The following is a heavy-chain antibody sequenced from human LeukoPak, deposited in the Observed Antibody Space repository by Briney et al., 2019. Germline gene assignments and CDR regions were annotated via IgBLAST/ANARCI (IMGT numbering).Heavy chain of an antibody. Sequence: GGSLRLSCAASGFTFSSYAMHWVRQAPGKGLEYVSAISSNGSSTYYADSVKGRFTISRDNSKNTLYLQMSSLRAEDTAVYYCVSIAAAGTVQGYSDYWGQGTLVTVSS. CDR1: GFTFSSYA. CDR2: ISSNGSST. CDR3: VSIAAAGTVQGYSDY. V-gene: IGHV3-64D*06. D-gene: IGHD6-13*01. J-gene: IGHJ4*02.